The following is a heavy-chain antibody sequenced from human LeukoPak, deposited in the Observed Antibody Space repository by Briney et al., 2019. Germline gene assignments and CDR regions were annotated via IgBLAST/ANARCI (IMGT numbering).Heavy chain of an antibody. V-gene: IGHV3-33*01. D-gene: IGHD7-27*01. CDR2: IWHDGSDK. Sequence: PGRSLRLSCAASGYTFSTYGLPWVRQAPGKGLEWVALIWHDGSDKYYADSVKGRFTISRDTSKNTLYLQMNSLRAEDTAVYYCARELNWGLDYWGQGTLVTVSS. J-gene: IGHJ4*02. CDR1: GYTFSTYG. CDR3: ARELNWGLDY.